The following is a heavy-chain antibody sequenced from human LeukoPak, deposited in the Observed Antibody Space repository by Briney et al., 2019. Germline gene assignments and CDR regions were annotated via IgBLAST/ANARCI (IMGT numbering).Heavy chain of an antibody. J-gene: IGHJ5*02. CDR3: ARGSGGWFDP. Sequence: GGSLRLSCAASGFTFSSYAMRWVRQAPGKGLEWVSAITGSGGSTYYADSVKGRFTISRDNSKNTLYLQMNSLRAEDTAVYYCARGSGGWFDPWGQGSLVTVSS. CDR1: GFTFSSYA. CDR2: ITGSGGST. V-gene: IGHV3-23*01. D-gene: IGHD1-26*01.